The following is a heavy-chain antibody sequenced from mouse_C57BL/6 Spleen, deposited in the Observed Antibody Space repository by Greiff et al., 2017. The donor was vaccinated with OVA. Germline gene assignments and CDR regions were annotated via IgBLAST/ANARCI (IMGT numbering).Heavy chain of an antibody. CDR2: IDPSDSAT. CDR3: ARGDYGNYEAMDD. CDR1: GYTFTSYW. J-gene: IGHJ4*01. Sequence: QVQLQQPGAELVRPGSSVKLSCKASGYTFTSYWMHWVKQRPIQGLEWIGNIDPSDSATHYTQKFKDKATLTVDKSSSTAYMQLSSLTSEDSAVYYCARGDYGNYEAMDDWGQGTSVTVSS. D-gene: IGHD2-1*01. V-gene: IGHV1-52*01.